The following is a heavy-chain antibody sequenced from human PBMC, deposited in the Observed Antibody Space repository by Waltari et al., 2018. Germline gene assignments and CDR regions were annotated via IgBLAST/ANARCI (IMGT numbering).Heavy chain of an antibody. CDR2: ISHSGST. CDR3: YSAGQ. CDR1: GGSFSAYY. Sequence: QVQLQQWGAGLLKPSETLSLTCAVYGGSFSAYYWNWLRQPPGKGLEWIGEISHSGSTEYNPSLKSRVTISVDTSKKQFSLNLRSVTAADTAVYYCYSAGQWGQGTLVTVSS. V-gene: IGHV4-34*01. D-gene: IGHD2-21*01. J-gene: IGHJ4*02.